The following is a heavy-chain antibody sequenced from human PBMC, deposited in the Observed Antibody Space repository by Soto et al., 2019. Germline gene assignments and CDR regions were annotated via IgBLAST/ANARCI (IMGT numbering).Heavy chain of an antibody. CDR3: AREVSVSRDFWSGYYVVSWFDP. D-gene: IGHD3-3*01. CDR1: GGSFSGYY. Sequence: SETLSLTCAVYGGSFSGYYWSWIRQPPGKGLEWIGEINHSGSTNYNPSLKSRVTISVDTSKNQFSLKLSSVTAADTAVYYCAREVSVSRDFWSGYYVVSWFDPWGQGTLVTVSS. CDR2: INHSGST. V-gene: IGHV4-34*01. J-gene: IGHJ5*02.